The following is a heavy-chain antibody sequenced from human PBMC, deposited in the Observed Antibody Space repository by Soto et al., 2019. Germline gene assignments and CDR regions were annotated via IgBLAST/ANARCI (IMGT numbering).Heavy chain of an antibody. CDR3: ASPNCSGGSCYPQRVDY. V-gene: IGHV4-39*01. CDR2: IYYSGST. Sequence: SETLSLTCTVSGGSIRSSSYYWGWIRQPPGKGLEWIGSIYYSGSTYYNPSLKSRVTISVDTSKNQFSLKLSSVTAADTAVYYCASPNCSGGSCYPQRVDYWGQGTLVTVSS. D-gene: IGHD2-15*01. CDR1: GGSIRSSSYY. J-gene: IGHJ4*02.